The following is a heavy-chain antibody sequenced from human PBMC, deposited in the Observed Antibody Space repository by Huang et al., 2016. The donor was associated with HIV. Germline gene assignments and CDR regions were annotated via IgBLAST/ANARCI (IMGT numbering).Heavy chain of an antibody. V-gene: IGHV3-30-3*01. Sequence: QVQLVESGGGVVQPGRSLRLSCLASGFTFENYAMHWVRQAPGKGLEGVAVISYDESNKSYADSVKGRFTISRDNFKNTFYLEMNSLRVEDTAVYYCATGYCSGGSCPLDYWGQGTLVTVYS. CDR1: GFTFENYA. J-gene: IGHJ4*02. CDR2: ISYDESNK. D-gene: IGHD2-15*01. CDR3: ATGYCSGGSCPLDY.